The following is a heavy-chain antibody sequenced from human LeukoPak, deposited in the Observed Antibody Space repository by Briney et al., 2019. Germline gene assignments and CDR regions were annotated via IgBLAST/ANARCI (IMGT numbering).Heavy chain of an antibody. J-gene: IGHJ5*02. CDR3: ARLIRTYYDFWSGYYHDH. CDR2: INHSGST. D-gene: IGHD3-3*01. CDR1: GGSFSGYY. Sequence: PSETLSLTCAVYGGSFSGYYWSWIRQPPGKGLEWIGEINHSGSTNYNPSLKSRVTISVDTSKNQFSLKLSSVTAADTAVYYCARLIRTYYDFWSGYYHDHWGQGTLVTVSS. V-gene: IGHV4-34*01.